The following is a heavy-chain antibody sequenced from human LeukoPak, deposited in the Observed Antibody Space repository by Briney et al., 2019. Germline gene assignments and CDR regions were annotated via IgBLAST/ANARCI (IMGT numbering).Heavy chain of an antibody. V-gene: IGHV3-23*01. CDR1: GFTFSTYA. CDR2: ISGSGASV. J-gene: IGHJ4*02. Sequence: PGGSLRLSCAASGFTFSTYAMNWVRQAPGQGLEWVSSISGSGASVDCADSVKGRFTISRDNSKNTLYLQMNSLRAEDTAVYYCAKDPSGSYYIDYWGQGTLVTVSS. CDR3: AKDPSGSYYIDY. D-gene: IGHD1-26*01.